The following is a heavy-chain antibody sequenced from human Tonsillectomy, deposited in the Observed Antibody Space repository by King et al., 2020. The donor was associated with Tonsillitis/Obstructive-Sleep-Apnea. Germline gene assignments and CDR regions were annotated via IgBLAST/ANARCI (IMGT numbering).Heavy chain of an antibody. D-gene: IGHD6-19*01. V-gene: IGHV1-46*01. CDR3: SRSVAVAGTFDY. CDR1: GYTFTSYY. CDR2: INPSGGST. Sequence: VQLVESGAEVKKPGASVKVSCKASGYTFTSYYMHWVRQAPGQGLEWMAIINPSGGSTSYAQKFQGRVTMTRDTSTSTVYMELSSLRSEDTAVYYWSRSVAVAGTFDYWGQGTLVTVSS. J-gene: IGHJ4*02.